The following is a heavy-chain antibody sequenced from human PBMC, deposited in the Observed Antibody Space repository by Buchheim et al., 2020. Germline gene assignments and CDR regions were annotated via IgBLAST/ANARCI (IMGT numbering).Heavy chain of an antibody. CDR3: AKDRQVMDV. CDR1: GLTFRNFA. J-gene: IGHJ6*02. CDR2: ISGSGDNT. V-gene: IGHV3-23*01. Sequence: EVQLLESGGGLVQPGGSLRLSCAASGLTFRNFAMSWVRQAPGQGLEWVSSISGSGDNTYYADSVKGRFTISRDNSKNTLYLQMNSLRADDTAVYYCAKDRQVMDVWGQGTT.